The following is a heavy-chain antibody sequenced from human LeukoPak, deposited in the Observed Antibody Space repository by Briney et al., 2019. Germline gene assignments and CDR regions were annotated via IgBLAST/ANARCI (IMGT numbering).Heavy chain of an antibody. CDR2: ISSSGTTI. V-gene: IGHV3-11*01. Sequence: GGSLRLSCAASGFTFSDYYMSWIRQAPGKGLEWVSYISSSGTTIYYADSVKGRFTISRDNAKNSLYLQMNSLRAEDTAVYFCARGNHYDSSGYYYYYYYGVDVWGQGTTVTVSS. CDR1: GFTFSDYY. CDR3: ARGNHYDSSGYYYYYYYGVDV. J-gene: IGHJ6*02. D-gene: IGHD3-22*01.